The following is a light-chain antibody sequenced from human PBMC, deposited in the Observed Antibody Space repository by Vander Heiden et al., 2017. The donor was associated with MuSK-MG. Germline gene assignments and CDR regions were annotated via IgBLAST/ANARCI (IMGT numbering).Light chain of an antibody. CDR3: HHYYDNVVT. CDR1: QHLRDA. J-gene: IGKJ3*01. V-gene: IGKV1-NL1*01. Sequence: DLQMTQSPSSLSASVGDTVTITCRATQHLRDAVAWYQQKAGKAPKLLVYAASRLETGVPSRFSGSGSGTDYALSISSLQPEDVATYFCHHYYDNVVTFGPGTKVEIK. CDR2: AAS.